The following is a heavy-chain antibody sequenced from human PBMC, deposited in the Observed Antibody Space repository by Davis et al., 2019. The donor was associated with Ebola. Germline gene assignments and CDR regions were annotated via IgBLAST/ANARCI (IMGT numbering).Heavy chain of an antibody. Sequence: HPQTPSLTCAISGDSVSSGGWNWIRQSPSRGLEWLGRTYYNSKWYNDYAVSVKSRITISPDTSKNQFSLQLNSVTPEETALYYCARGWLRVGMDVWGEGTSVTVSS. CDR3: ARGWLRVGMDV. J-gene: IGHJ6*04. CDR2: TYYNSKWYN. D-gene: IGHD5-18*01. CDR1: GDSVSSGG. V-gene: IGHV6-1*01.